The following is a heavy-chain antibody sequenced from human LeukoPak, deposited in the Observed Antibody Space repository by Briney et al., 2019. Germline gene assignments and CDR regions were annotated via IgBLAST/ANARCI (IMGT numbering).Heavy chain of an antibody. V-gene: IGHV1-69*04. J-gene: IGHJ3*02. CDR2: IITILGIA. D-gene: IGHD1-26*01. CDR1: GGTFSSYA. CDR3: PRVVVGATSPFDI. Sequence: SVNLSCTASGGTFSSYAICWVWHGPGQGLEWKGGIITILGIANYAQKFQGRVTITADKSTSKAYMELSSLRSEDTAVYYCPRVVVGATSPFDIWGQGTMVTVSS.